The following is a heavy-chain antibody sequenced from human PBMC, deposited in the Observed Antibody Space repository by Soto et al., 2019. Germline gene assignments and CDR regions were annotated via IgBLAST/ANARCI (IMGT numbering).Heavy chain of an antibody. J-gene: IGHJ6*02. CDR1: GFTFSGSA. D-gene: IGHD4-17*01. CDR2: IRSKANSYAT. V-gene: IGHV3-73*01. CDR3: LTTGSVGAAGSPYYYGMDV. Sequence: GGSLRLSCAASGFTFSGSAMHWVRQASGKGLEWVGRIRSKANSYATAYAASVKGRFTISRDDSKNTAYLQMNSLKTEDTAVYYCLTTGSVGAAGSPYYYGMDVWGQGTTVTVSS.